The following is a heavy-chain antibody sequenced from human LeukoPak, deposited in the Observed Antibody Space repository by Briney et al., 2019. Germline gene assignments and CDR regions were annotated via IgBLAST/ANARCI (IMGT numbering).Heavy chain of an antibody. D-gene: IGHD2-21*01. V-gene: IGHV3-9*01. CDR3: VKDKGPAIPSPGCFDP. J-gene: IGHJ5*02. Sequence: GGSLRLSCAASGFTFDDYAIHWVRQAPGKGLEWGSGISWNGGSLGYAHSVKGRFTIYRDNDKNSLDLQMNSLRAEDTALSYCVKDKGPAIPSPGCFDPWGQGTLVTVPS. CDR2: ISWNGGSL. CDR1: GFTFDDYA.